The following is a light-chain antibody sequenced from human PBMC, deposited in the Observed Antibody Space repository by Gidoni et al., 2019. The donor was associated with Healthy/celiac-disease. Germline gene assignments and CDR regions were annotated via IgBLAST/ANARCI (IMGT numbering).Light chain of an antibody. CDR3: QQSYSTPYT. CDR2: AAS. CDR1: QSISSY. Sequence: DIQMTQSPSSLSASVGDRVTITCRASQSISSYLNWYQPKPGKAPKLLIYAASSLQGGVPSSFSGSGSGTDFTLTISSLQPEDFATYYCQQSYSTPYTFGQGTKLEIK. J-gene: IGKJ2*01. V-gene: IGKV1-39*01.